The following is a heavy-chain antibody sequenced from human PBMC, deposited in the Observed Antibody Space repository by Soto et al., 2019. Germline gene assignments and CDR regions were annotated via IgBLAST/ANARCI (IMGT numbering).Heavy chain of an antibody. V-gene: IGHV1-2*02. CDR1: GYTVTGYC. Sequence: ASVKVSCNSSGYTVTGYCIYWVRQAPGQGLEWMGWINPKSGGTTYAQKFQGRVTMNRDASINTAFMDLSRLRSEDTAVYYCARDGHVKKNYYSYSGTDVWGQGTTVTVSS. J-gene: IGHJ6*02. CDR3: ARDGHVKKNYYSYSGTDV. CDR2: INPKSGGT.